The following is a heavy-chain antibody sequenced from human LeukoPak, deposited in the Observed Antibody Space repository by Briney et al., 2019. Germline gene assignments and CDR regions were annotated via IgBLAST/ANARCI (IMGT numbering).Heavy chain of an antibody. Sequence: SVKVSCKASGGTFSSYAISWVRQAPGQGLEWLGGIIPIFGTANYAQKFQGRVTITTDESTSTAYMELSSLRSEDTAVYYCASSKPGRIAAAGYDYWGQGTLVTVSS. CDR3: ASSKPGRIAAAGYDY. V-gene: IGHV1-69*05. CDR2: IIPIFGTA. J-gene: IGHJ4*02. CDR1: GGTFSSYA. D-gene: IGHD6-13*01.